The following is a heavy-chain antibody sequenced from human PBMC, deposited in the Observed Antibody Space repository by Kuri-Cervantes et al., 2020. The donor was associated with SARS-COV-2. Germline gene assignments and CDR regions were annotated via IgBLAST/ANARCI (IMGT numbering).Heavy chain of an antibody. CDR2: ISSSSSYI. CDR3: ARDDGGYSYGRAPFDY. Sequence: GGSLTLACAASGFTFSSYEMNWVRQAPGKGLEWVSSISSSSSYIYYADSVKGRFTISRDNAKNSLYLQMNSLRAEDTAVYYCARDDGGYSYGRAPFDYWGQGTLVTVSS. D-gene: IGHD5-18*01. CDR1: GFTFSSYE. V-gene: IGHV3-21*01. J-gene: IGHJ4*02.